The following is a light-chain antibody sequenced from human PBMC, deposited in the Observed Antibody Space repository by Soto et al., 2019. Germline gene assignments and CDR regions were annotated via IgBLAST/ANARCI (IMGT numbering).Light chain of an antibody. CDR2: GAS. J-gene: IGKJ1*01. CDR1: QSVSSN. Sequence: DIQMTQSPSSLSASVGDRVTITCRASQSVSSNLNWYQQKPGKAPKLLIYGASRLQSGVPSRFSGSGSGTDFTLIISSLQLEDFATYYCQQSFRTPPWTFGQGTKVEIK. V-gene: IGKV1-39*01. CDR3: QQSFRTPPWT.